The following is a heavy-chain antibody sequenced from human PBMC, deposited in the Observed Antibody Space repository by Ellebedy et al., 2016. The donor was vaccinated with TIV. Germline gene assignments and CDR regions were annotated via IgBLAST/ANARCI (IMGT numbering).Heavy chain of an antibody. D-gene: IGHD1-14*01. Sequence: SETLSLTCTVSGGSISSYYWSWIQQPPGKGLEWIGYIYYSGSTNYNPSLKSRVTISVDTSKNQFSLKLSSVTAADTAVYYCARNPRDRHFDYWGQGTLVTVCS. CDR2: IYYSGST. V-gene: IGHV4-59*01. CDR1: GGSISSYY. CDR3: ARNPRDRHFDY. J-gene: IGHJ4*02.